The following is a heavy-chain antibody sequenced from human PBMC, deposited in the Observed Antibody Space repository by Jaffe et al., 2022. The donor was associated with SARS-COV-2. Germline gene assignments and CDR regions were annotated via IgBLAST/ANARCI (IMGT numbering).Heavy chain of an antibody. CDR3: ARLRIRFLESIYYYYGMDV. V-gene: IGHV4-61*02. D-gene: IGHD3-3*01. J-gene: IGHJ6*02. CDR2: IYASGST. Sequence: QVQLQESGPGLVKPSQTLSLTCTVSGGSISSAGFYWSWIRQPAAKGLEWIGRIYASGSTNYNPSLKSRVTISVDTSKNQFSLKLRFVTAADTAVYYCARLRIRFLESIYYYYGMDVWGQGTTVTVSS. CDR1: GGSISSAGFY.